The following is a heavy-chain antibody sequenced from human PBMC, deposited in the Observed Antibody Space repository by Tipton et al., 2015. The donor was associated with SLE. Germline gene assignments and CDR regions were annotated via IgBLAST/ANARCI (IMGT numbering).Heavy chain of an antibody. CDR1: AYTFTSYG. CDR3: ARDKGGYSGYDLDY. Sequence: QLVQSGDEVTKPGASVKVSCKASAYTFTSYGIRWVRQAPGQGLEWMGWISAYNGNTNYAQKLQGRVTMTTDTSTSTAYMELRSLRSDDTAVYYCARDKGGYSGYDLDYWGQGTLVTVSS. D-gene: IGHD5-12*01. V-gene: IGHV1-18*01. CDR2: ISAYNGNT. J-gene: IGHJ4*02.